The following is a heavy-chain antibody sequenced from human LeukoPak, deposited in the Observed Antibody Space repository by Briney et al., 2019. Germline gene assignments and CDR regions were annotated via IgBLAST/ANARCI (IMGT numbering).Heavy chain of an antibody. CDR3: ARGPRLDY. Sequence: PSEPLSLTCTVSGDSLSSYYWGWIRQPPGKGLEWIGYIYYSGSTNYNPSLKSRVTISVDTSKNQFSLKLNSVTAADTAVYYCARGPRLDYWGQGTLVTVSS. V-gene: IGHV4-59*01. CDR1: GDSLSSYY. CDR2: IYYSGST. J-gene: IGHJ4*02.